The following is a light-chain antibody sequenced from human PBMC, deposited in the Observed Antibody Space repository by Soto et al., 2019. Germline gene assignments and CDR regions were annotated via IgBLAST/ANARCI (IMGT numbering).Light chain of an antibody. CDR2: EVS. CDR1: SSDVGRYNY. Sequence: QSALTQPASVSGSPGQSITISCTGTSSDVGRYNYVSWYQHHPGKAPKLMIYEVSNRPSGISNRFSGSKSGNTASLTISGLQAEDEADYYCSSYTGSSTYVFGTGTKLTVL. CDR3: SSYTGSSTYV. J-gene: IGLJ1*01. V-gene: IGLV2-14*01.